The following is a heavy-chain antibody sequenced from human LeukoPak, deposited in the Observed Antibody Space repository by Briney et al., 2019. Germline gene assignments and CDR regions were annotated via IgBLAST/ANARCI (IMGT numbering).Heavy chain of an antibody. Sequence: SETLSLTCSVSGGSISSYYWSWIRQPTGKGLEWIGYIHYTGSTNYNPSLKSRVTMSLDTSKNQFSMELMSVTAADTAVYYCARWNYFDNSDYYSDWYFDLWGRGTLVTVSS. CDR2: IHYTGST. D-gene: IGHD3-22*01. V-gene: IGHV4-59*08. J-gene: IGHJ2*01. CDR3: ARWNYFDNSDYYSDWYFDL. CDR1: GGSISSYY.